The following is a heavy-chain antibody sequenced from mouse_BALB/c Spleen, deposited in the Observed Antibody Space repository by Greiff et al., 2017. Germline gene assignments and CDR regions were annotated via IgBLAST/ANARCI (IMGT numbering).Heavy chain of an antibody. Sequence: QVQLKQSGAELVKPGASVKMSCKAFGYTFTTYPIEWMKQNHGKSLEWIGNFHPYNDDTKYNEKFKGKAKLTVEKSSSTVYLELSRLTSDDSAVYYCARGLLRYQYFDYWGQGTTLTVSS. CDR3: ARGLLRYQYFDY. CDR1: GYTFTTYP. D-gene: IGHD1-1*01. CDR2: FHPYNDDT. J-gene: IGHJ2*01. V-gene: IGHV1-47*01.